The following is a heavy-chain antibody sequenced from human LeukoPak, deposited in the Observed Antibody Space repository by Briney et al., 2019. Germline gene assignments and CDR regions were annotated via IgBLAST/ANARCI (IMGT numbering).Heavy chain of an antibody. V-gene: IGHV4-59*01. Sequence: SETLSLTCTVSGGSISSYYWSWIRQPPGKGLEWIGYIYYSGSTNYNPSLKSRVTISVDTSKNQFSLKLSSVTAADTAVYYCARDAYGSGSYSDWGQGALVTVSS. J-gene: IGHJ4*02. D-gene: IGHD3-10*01. CDR1: GGSISSYY. CDR2: IYYSGST. CDR3: ARDAYGSGSYSD.